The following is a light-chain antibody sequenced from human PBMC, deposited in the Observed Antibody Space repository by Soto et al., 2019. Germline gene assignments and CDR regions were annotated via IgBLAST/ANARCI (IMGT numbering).Light chain of an antibody. CDR1: QSVSGN. J-gene: IGKJ4*01. Sequence: DIVVTQSPATPSVSPGESATLSCRASQSVSGNLAWYQQKPCQAPRLLIYGASTRATGIPARLSGSGSGTEFTLTISSLQSEDFAVYYCQQYNNWPPVTFGGGTKVEIK. CDR2: GAS. V-gene: IGKV3-15*01. CDR3: QQYNNWPPVT.